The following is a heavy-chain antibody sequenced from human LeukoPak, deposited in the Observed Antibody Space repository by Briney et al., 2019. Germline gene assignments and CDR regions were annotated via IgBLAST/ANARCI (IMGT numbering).Heavy chain of an antibody. CDR2: ISNDGRDR. Sequence: GGSLRLSCAASGFTFSSYAMHWVRQAPGKGLAWVAVISNDGRDRYYADSVKGRFTISRDNSKNTLYLQMNSLRAEDTAVYYCASARSMVRGVISDAFDIWGQGTMVTVSS. CDR1: GFTFSSYA. D-gene: IGHD3-10*01. V-gene: IGHV3-30*04. CDR3: ASARSMVRGVISDAFDI. J-gene: IGHJ3*02.